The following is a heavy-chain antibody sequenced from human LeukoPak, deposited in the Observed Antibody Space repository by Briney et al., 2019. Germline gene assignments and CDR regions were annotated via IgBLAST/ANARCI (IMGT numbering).Heavy chain of an antibody. CDR1: GGSVSSGRYY. J-gene: IGHJ5*01. V-gene: IGHV4-61*02. D-gene: IGHD3-10*01. Sequence: SETLSLTCTVSGGSVSSGRYYWSWIRQPAGKGLEWIGRIYTRGSTNYNPSLKSRITISVDTSKNQFSLNLTSVTAADTAVYYCATDGMVRGPDAWFDSWGQGTLVTVSS. CDR2: IYTRGST. CDR3: ATDGMVRGPDAWFDS.